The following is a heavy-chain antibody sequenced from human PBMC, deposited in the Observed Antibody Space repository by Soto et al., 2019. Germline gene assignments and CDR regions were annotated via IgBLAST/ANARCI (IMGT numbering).Heavy chain of an antibody. D-gene: IGHD1-26*01. CDR3: ARHDIFSRGSPHYYYYYGMDV. CDR1: GGSISSSSYY. J-gene: IGHJ6*02. CDR2: IYYSGST. V-gene: IGHV4-39*01. Sequence: SETLSLTCTVSGGSISSSSYYWGWIRQPPGKGLEWIGSIYYSGSTYYNPSLKSRVTISVDTSKNQFSLKLSSVTAADTAVYYCARHDIFSRGSPHYYYYYGMDVWGQGTTVTVSS.